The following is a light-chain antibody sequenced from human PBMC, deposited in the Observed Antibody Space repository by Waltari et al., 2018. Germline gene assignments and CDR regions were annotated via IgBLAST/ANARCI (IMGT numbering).Light chain of an antibody. J-gene: IGLJ3*02. CDR3: CSYAGSWV. V-gene: IGLV2-11*02. Sequence: QSALTQPRSVSGSPGQSVTISCTGIGSDGGEFKYVSWYQPHPGQAPKLVIYAVTQRPSGVPDRFSGSRSGYSASLTVSGLQGEDEADYYCCSYAGSWVFGGGTKLTVL. CDR2: AVT. CDR1: GSDGGEFKY.